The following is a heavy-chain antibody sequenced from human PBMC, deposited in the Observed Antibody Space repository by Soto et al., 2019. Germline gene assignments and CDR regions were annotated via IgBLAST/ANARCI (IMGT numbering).Heavy chain of an antibody. CDR3: AREGKSILHNFSQFDY. CDR2: IIPIFGTA. J-gene: IGHJ4*02. CDR1: GGTFSSYA. Sequence: SVKVSCKASGGTFSSYAISWVRQAPGQGLEWMGGIIPIFGTANYAQKFQGRVTITADESTSTAYMELSSLRSEDTAVYYCAREGKSILHNFSQFDYWGQGTLVTVSS. V-gene: IGHV1-69*13. D-gene: IGHD2-21*01.